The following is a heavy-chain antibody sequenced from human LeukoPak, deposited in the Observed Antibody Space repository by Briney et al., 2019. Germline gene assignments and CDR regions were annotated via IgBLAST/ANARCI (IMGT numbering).Heavy chain of an antibody. D-gene: IGHD2-2*01. J-gene: IGHJ6*02. CDR3: ARDSVGYCSSTSCYDDYYYGMDV. CDR2: IYYSGST. CDR1: GGSISSGGYY. Sequence: SQTLSLICTVSGGSISSGGYYWSWIRQHPGKGLEWIGYIYYSGSTYYNPSLKSRVTISVDTSKNQFSLKLSSVTAADTAVYYCARDSVGYCSSTSCYDDYYYGMDVWGQGTTVTVSS. V-gene: IGHV4-31*03.